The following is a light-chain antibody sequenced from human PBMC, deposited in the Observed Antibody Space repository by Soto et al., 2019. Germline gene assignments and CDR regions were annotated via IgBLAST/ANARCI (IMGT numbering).Light chain of an antibody. CDR2: GAS. V-gene: IGKV3-20*01. CDR3: QQYGSSPRYT. CDR1: QSVSSSY. Sequence: EIVLTQSPGTLSLSPGERATLSCRASQSVSSSYLAWYQQKPGQAPRLLIYGASSRATGIPDRFSGSGSGTDLTLTISRLEPEDFAVYYCQQYGSSPRYTFGPGTKLEIK. J-gene: IGKJ2*01.